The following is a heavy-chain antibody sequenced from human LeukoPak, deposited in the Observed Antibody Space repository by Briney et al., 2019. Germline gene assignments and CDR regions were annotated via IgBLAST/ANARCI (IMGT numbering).Heavy chain of an antibody. Sequence: ASVKVSCKASGGTFSSYAISWVRQAPGQGLEWMGGIIPIFGTANYAQKFQGRVTITADESTSTAYMELSSLRSEDTAVYYCARRGPLTARPLPWYFDLWGRGTLVTVSS. J-gene: IGHJ2*01. CDR3: ARRGPLTARPLPWYFDL. CDR1: GGTFSSYA. D-gene: IGHD2-21*02. CDR2: IIPIFGTA. V-gene: IGHV1-69*13.